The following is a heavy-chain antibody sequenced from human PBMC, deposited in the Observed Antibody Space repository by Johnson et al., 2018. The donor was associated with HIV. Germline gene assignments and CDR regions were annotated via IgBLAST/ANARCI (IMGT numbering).Heavy chain of an antibody. J-gene: IGHJ3*02. CDR3: ARAWVNYYDSPDAFDI. D-gene: IGHD3-22*01. V-gene: IGHV3-30*03. Sequence: QVQLVESGGGVVQPGGSLRLSCAASGFTFSSYGMDWVRQAPGQGLEWVAAISYDGSRQYYADAVKGRFTISRDNAKKSLYLQMNSLRAEDTAVYYCARAWVNYYDSPDAFDIWGQGTMVTVSS. CDR2: ISYDGSRQ. CDR1: GFTFSSYG.